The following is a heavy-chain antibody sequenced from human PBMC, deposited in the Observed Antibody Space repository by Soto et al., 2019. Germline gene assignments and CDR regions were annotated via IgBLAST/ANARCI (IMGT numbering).Heavy chain of an antibody. CDR3: ARDNAYNWIEAFDI. CDR1: GFTFDDYG. CDR2: INWNGGST. V-gene: IGHV3-20*04. D-gene: IGHD1-20*01. J-gene: IGHJ3*02. Sequence: GGSLRLSCAASGFTFDDYGMSWVRQAPGKGLEWVSGINWNGGSTGYADSVKGRFTISRDNAKNSLYLQMNSLRAEDTALYYCARDNAYNWIEAFDIWGQGTMVTVSS.